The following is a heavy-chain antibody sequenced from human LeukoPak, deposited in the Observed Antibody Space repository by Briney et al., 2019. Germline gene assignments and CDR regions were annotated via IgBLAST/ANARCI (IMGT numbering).Heavy chain of an antibody. CDR2: ISGDGDST. Sequence: GGSLRLSCTASGFTLSSYEIRWVRQARRNGLEWVSAISGDGDSTYYADSVKGRFTISRDNSKKTLYLKLNSLRAEDTAVHYCAKSQRGYYPRRTYYYYMDVWGKGTTVTVSS. CDR1: GFTLSSYE. V-gene: IGHV3-23*01. J-gene: IGHJ6*03. CDR3: AKSQRGYYPRRTYYYYMDV. D-gene: IGHD1-26*01.